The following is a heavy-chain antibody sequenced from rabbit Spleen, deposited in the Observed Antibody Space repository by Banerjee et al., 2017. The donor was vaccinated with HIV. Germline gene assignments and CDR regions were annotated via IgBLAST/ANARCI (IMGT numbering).Heavy chain of an antibody. D-gene: IGHD8-1*01. V-gene: IGHV1S45*01. Sequence: QEQLVESGGGLVKPEGSLKLSCTASGFSFSNKAVMCWVRQAPGKGLEWIACIDIGDSGFTYFASWAKGRFTISKTSSTTVDLTMTSLTAADTATYFCARDTGSSFSSYGMDLWGQGTLVTVS. CDR1: GFSFSNKAV. CDR3: ARDTGSSFSSYGMDL. J-gene: IGHJ6*01. CDR2: IDIGDSGFT.